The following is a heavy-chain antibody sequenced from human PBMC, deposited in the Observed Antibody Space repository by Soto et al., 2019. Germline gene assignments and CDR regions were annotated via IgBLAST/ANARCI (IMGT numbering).Heavy chain of an antibody. V-gene: IGHV3-33*01. Sequence: QVQLVESGGGVVQPGRSLSLSCAASGFTFSSYGMHWVRQAPGKGLEWVAVIWYDGSNKYYADSVKGRFTISRDNSKNTLYLQMNSLRAEDTAVYYCAHGGYSSGWYYPGYWGQGTLVTVSS. CDR2: IWYDGSNK. CDR1: GFTFSSYG. D-gene: IGHD6-19*01. J-gene: IGHJ4*02. CDR3: AHGGYSSGWYYPGY.